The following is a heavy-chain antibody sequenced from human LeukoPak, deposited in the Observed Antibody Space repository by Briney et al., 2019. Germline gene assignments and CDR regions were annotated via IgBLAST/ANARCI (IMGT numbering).Heavy chain of an antibody. Sequence: GGCLRLSCAASGFTFSNCGMHWVRPAPGKGLEWVAVIAYDGSNEYYAEFVKGRFTISRDNSKNTLYLQMYSLRAEDTAVYFCAKDQGIAVAGTDDAFDIWGQGTTVTVSS. CDR3: AKDQGIAVAGTDDAFDI. V-gene: IGHV3-30*18. D-gene: IGHD6-19*01. J-gene: IGHJ3*02. CDR1: GFTFSNCG. CDR2: IAYDGSNE.